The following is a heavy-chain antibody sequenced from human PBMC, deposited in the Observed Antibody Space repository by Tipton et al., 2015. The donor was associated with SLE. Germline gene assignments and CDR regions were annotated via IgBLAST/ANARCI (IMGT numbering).Heavy chain of an antibody. CDR3: ARWVVGALGGFDY. CDR1: GGSFSGYY. V-gene: IGHV4-59*01. Sequence: PGLVKPSETLSLTCAVYGGSFSGYYWTWIRQPPGKGLEWIGYIYYSGSTNYNPSLKSRVTISVDTSKNQFSLKLSSVTAADTAVYYCARWVVGALGGFDYWGQGTLVTVSS. D-gene: IGHD1-26*01. CDR2: IYYSGST. J-gene: IGHJ4*02.